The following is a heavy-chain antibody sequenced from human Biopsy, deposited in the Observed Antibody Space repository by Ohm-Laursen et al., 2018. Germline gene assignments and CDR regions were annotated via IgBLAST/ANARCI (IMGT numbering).Heavy chain of an antibody. D-gene: IGHD3-9*01. J-gene: IGHJ3*02. CDR3: AGQGSGILTGPPAPDDDPQGAFDI. CDR2: IIPIFGTA. V-gene: IGHV1-69*01. CDR1: GGTFSSYA. Sequence: SSVKVSCKASGGTFSSYAISWVRQAPGQGLEWMGGIIPIFGTANYAQKFQGRVTITANESTSTAYMELSSPSSEDTAVYYCAGQGSGILTGPPAPDDDPQGAFDIWGQGTMVTVSS.